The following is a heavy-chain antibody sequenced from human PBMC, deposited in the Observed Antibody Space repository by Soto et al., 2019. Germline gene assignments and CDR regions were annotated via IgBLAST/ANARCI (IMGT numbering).Heavy chain of an antibody. CDR1: GGTFSSKA. Sequence: QVQLVQSGAEVKKPGSSVKVSCKASGGTFSSKAITWGRQAPGQGLEWMGGIIPIFGTANYAQKFQGRVTITADESTSTAYMELSSLRSEDTVVYYCARGTGIRFLEWLPDYWGQGTLVTVSS. CDR2: IIPIFGTA. CDR3: ARGTGIRFLEWLPDY. D-gene: IGHD3-3*01. V-gene: IGHV1-69*01. J-gene: IGHJ4*02.